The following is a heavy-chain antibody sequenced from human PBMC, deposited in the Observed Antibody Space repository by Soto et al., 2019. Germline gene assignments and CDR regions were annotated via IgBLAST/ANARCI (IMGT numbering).Heavy chain of an antibody. J-gene: IGHJ4*02. CDR3: ARGGWSLDY. D-gene: IGHD2-15*01. CDR1: GGSISSGY. V-gene: IGHV4-59*01. Sequence: PSETLSLTCSVSGGSISSGYWTWIRHPPGKGLEWIGYIHYSGSTDYNPSLKSRLTISVDTSKNQFSLKLSSVTAADTAVYYCARGGWSLDYWGQGTLVTVSS. CDR2: IHYSGST.